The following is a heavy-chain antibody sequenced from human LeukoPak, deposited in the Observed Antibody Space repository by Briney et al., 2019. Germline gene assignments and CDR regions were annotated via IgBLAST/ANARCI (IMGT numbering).Heavy chain of an antibody. Sequence: GESLKISCNGSGYSFTRYWIGWVRQMPGKGLEWMGIIYPGGSDTRYSPSFQGQVTISVDKSISTAYLPWSSLKASDTAMYCCARRPGPDDYGDYWGQGTLVTVSS. CDR2: IYPGGSDT. D-gene: IGHD4-17*01. CDR1: GYSFTRYW. CDR3: ARRPGPDDYGDY. V-gene: IGHV5-51*01. J-gene: IGHJ4*02.